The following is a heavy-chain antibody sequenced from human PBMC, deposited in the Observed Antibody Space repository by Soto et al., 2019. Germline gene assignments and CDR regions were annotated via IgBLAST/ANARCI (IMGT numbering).Heavy chain of an antibody. J-gene: IGHJ4*02. CDR1: GGSISGGDFS. D-gene: IGHD3-10*01. Sequence: SETLSLTCVVSGGSISGGDFSWTWIRQQPGKGLEWVGYIYRSGSTYYNPSLKSPVSISLDKSKNQFSLNLTSVTAADTDVYYCARGKTNYFFDLWGQGHLVT. CDR2: IYRSGST. V-gene: IGHV4-30-2*01. CDR3: ARGKTNYFFDL.